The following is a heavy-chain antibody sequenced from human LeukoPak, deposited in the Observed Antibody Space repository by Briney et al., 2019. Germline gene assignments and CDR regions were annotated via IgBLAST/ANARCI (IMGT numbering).Heavy chain of an antibody. V-gene: IGHV1-8*01. D-gene: IGHD6-19*01. CDR3: ARGPLWLVLFFDY. J-gene: IGHJ4*02. CDR2: MNPNSGNT. Sequence: ASVKVSCKASGYTFTSYDINWVRQATGQGLEWMGWMNPNSGNTGYAQKFQGRVTMTRNTSISTAYMELSSLRSDDTAVYYCARGPLWLVLFFDYWGQGTLVTDSS. CDR1: GYTFTSYD.